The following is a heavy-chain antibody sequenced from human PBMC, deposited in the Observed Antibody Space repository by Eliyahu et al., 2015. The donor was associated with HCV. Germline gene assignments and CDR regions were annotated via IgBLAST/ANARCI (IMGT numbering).Heavy chain of an antibody. CDR2: VSYSGTT. Sequence: QVQLQESGPGLVKPSETLSLTCTVSGDSINNYHWIWIRQPPGKGLEWIGYVSYSGTTSYNPSLKSRVSISVDTSKIHFSLRLTSVTAADTAIYFCARERRNPGYYYYGIDVWGQGTTVTVSS. J-gene: IGHJ6*02. D-gene: IGHD1-14*01. CDR1: GDSINNYH. V-gene: IGHV4-59*12. CDR3: ARERRNPGYYYYGIDV.